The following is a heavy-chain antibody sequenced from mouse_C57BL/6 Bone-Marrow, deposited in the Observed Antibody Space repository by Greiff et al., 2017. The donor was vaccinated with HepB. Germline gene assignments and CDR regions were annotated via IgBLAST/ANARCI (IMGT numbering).Heavy chain of an antibody. Sequence: VHVKQSGAELVRPGASVKLSCTASGFNIKDDYMHWVKQRPEQGLEWIGWIDPENGDTEYASKFQGKATITADTSSNTAYLQLSSLTSEDTAVYYCLYYSNYPYAMDYWGQGTSVTVSS. CDR2: IDPENGDT. V-gene: IGHV14-4*01. CDR1: GFNIKDDY. CDR3: LYYSNYPYAMDY. D-gene: IGHD2-5*01. J-gene: IGHJ4*01.